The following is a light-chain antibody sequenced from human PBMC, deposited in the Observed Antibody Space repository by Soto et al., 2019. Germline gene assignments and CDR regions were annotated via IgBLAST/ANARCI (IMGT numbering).Light chain of an antibody. V-gene: IGKV1-27*01. Sequence: DIQMTQSPSSLSASVGDRVTITCRASLIISNYLAWYQQKPGKVPKVLIYAASTLQPGVPSRFSGSGSGTDYNLTISSLQPEDAATYYCQKYNSAPWTFGQGTNVEIK. CDR1: LIISNY. CDR3: QKYNSAPWT. J-gene: IGKJ1*01. CDR2: AAS.